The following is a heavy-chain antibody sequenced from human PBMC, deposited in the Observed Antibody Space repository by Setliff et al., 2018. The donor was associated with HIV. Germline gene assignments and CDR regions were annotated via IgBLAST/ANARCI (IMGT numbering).Heavy chain of an antibody. CDR3: ARNGCSGHSYFCEHDY. D-gene: IGHD2-21*02. V-gene: IGHV1-3*01. CDR2: INAGNGNT. CDR1: GDKSMTYW. J-gene: IGHJ4*02. Sequence: KISCKASGDKSMTYWIGWVRQMPGKGLEWMGWINAGNGNTKYSQKFQGRVTITRDTSASTAYMELSSLRSEDTAVYYCARNGCSGHSYFCEHDYWGQGTLVTVSS.